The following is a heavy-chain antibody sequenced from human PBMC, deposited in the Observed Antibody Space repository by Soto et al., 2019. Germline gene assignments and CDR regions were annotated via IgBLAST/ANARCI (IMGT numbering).Heavy chain of an antibody. V-gene: IGHV3-23*01. J-gene: IGHJ6*02. D-gene: IGHD2-15*01. CDR1: GFTFSSYA. Sequence: PGGSLRLSCAASGFTFSSYAMSWVRQAPGKGMEWVSAISGSGGSTYYEDSVKGRFTISRDNSKNTLYLQMNSLRAEDTAVYYCAKIRGSRVVDYYYYYGMDVWGQGTTVTVSS. CDR3: AKIRGSRVVDYYYYYGMDV. CDR2: ISGSGGST.